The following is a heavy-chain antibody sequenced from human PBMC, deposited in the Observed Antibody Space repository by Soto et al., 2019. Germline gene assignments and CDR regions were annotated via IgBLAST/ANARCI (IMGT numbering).Heavy chain of an antibody. CDR2: LSGSGGST. Sequence: EVQLLESGGGLVQPGGSLRLSCAAFGFTFSNYAMNWVRQAPGKGLEWVSVLSGSGGSTYYADSVKGRFTISRDNSRNTLYLQMNSLRAEDTAVYYCAKDFRGDYGDLFDYWGQGTLVTVSS. V-gene: IGHV3-23*01. D-gene: IGHD4-17*01. J-gene: IGHJ4*02. CDR3: AKDFRGDYGDLFDY. CDR1: GFTFSNYA.